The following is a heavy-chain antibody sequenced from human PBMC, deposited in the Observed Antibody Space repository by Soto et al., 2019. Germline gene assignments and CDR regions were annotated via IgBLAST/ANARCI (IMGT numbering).Heavy chain of an antibody. CDR3: ARDTGTIFGVVPRNWYDP. J-gene: IGHJ5*02. CDR1: GYTFTSYG. CDR2: ISAYNGNT. V-gene: IGHV1-18*01. Sequence: ASVKVSCKASGYTFTSYGISWVRQAPGQGLEWMGWISAYNGNTNYAQKLQGRVTMTTDTSTSTAYMELRSLRSDDTAVYYCARDTGTIFGVVPRNWYDPWGQGTLVTVSS. D-gene: IGHD3-3*01.